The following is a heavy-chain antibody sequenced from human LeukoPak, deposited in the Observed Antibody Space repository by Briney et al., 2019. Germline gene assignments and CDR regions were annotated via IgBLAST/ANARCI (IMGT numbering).Heavy chain of an antibody. J-gene: IGHJ4*02. CDR1: GFTFSTFS. CDR3: ARVDCRSTSCSPFDY. D-gene: IGHD2-2*01. V-gene: IGHV3-30*04. CDR2: ILYDGSTQ. Sequence: GGSLRLSCAASGFTFSTFSMHWVRQAPGKGLEWVAVILYDGSTQYYADSVRGRFTASRDNSKDTLYLQMNSLRVEDTAVYYCARVDCRSTSCSPFDYWGQETLVTVSS.